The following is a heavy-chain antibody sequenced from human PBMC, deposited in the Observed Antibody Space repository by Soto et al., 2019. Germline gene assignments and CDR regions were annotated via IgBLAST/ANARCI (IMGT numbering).Heavy chain of an antibody. CDR2: ISAYNGNT. D-gene: IGHD2-21*02. Sequence: ASVKVSCKASGYTFTSYGISWVRQAPGQGLEWMGWISAYNGNTNYAQKLQGRVTMTTDTSTSTAYMELRSLRSDDTAVYYCARAPGVVVVTAHLHWGQGTLVTVSS. CDR3: ARAPGVVVVTAHLH. CDR1: GYTFTSYG. V-gene: IGHV1-18*01. J-gene: IGHJ4*02.